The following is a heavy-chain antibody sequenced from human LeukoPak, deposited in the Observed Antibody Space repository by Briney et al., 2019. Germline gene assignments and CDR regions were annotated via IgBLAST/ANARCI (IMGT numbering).Heavy chain of an antibody. V-gene: IGHV3-64*01. J-gene: IGHJ4*02. Sequence: GGSLRLSCAASGFSFSTYTMRWVRQAPGKGLEYVSGIASNGGNKDYANSVKGRFTIFRDNSKNTVYLQMGSLRAEDMAVYYCAREYCTTNNCYNWGLGYWGQGTLVTVSS. CDR1: GFSFSTYT. D-gene: IGHD2-2*02. CDR2: IASNGGNK. CDR3: AREYCTTNNCYNWGLGY.